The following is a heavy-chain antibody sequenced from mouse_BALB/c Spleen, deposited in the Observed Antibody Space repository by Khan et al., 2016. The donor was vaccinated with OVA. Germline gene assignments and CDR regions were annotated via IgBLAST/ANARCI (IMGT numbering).Heavy chain of an antibody. CDR1: GYTFTDYA. CDR2: ISTYYGDA. V-gene: IGHV1S137*01. J-gene: IGHJ3*01. Sequence: QVQLQQPGAELVRPGVSVKISCKVSGYTFTDYAMHWVKQSHAKSLEWIGVISTYYGDAAYNQQFQGKATMTVDISSSTAYMELASLTSEDSAIYYCARGGTFAYWGQGTLVTVSA. CDR3: ARGGTFAY. D-gene: IGHD4-1*01.